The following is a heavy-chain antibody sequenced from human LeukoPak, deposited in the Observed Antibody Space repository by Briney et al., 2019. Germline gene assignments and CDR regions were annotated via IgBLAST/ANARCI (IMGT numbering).Heavy chain of an antibody. CDR3: ASWGSYRPNWFDP. D-gene: IGHD3-16*02. CDR1: GFIFSSYW. V-gene: IGHV3-74*01. J-gene: IGHJ5*02. Sequence: GGSLRLSCAASGFIFSSYWMHWVRQAPGKGLVWVSRINSDGSCTSYADSVKGRFTISRDNAKNTLYLQMNSLRAEDTAVYYCASWGSYRPNWFDPWGQGTLVTVSS. CDR2: INSDGSCT.